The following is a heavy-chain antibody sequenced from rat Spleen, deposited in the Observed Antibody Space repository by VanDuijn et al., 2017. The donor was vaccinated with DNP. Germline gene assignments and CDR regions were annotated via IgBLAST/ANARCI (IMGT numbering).Heavy chain of an antibody. Sequence: VQVKESGPGLAQPSQTLSLTCTVSGYSLTSYGVSWARQPPGKGLEWIATISSSGDIDYNSVLKSRLSFTRDTSKNQVFLKMNSLQIEDTATYFCSREGQPYYSMDAWGQGTSVTVSS. D-gene: IGHD1-1*01. CDR1: GYSLTSYG. J-gene: IGHJ4*01. V-gene: IGHV2S12*01. CDR2: ISSSGDI. CDR3: SREGQPYYSMDA.